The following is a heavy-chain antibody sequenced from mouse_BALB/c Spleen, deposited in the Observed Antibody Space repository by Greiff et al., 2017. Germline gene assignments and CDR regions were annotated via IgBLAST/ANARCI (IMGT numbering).Heavy chain of an antibody. D-gene: IGHD2-2*01. V-gene: IGHV5-9-3*01. CDR3: ARHGYDVGWFAY. J-gene: IGHJ3*01. CDR2: ISSGGSYT. Sequence: EVKLVESGGGLVKPGGSLKLSCAASGFTFSSYAMSWVRQTPEKRLEWVATISSGGSYTYYPDSVKGRFTISRDNAKNTLYLQMSSLRSEDTAMYYCARHGYDVGWFAYWGQGTLVTVSA. CDR1: GFTFSSYA.